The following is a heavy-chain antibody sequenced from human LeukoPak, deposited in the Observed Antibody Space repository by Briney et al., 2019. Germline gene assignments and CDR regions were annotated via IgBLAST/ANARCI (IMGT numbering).Heavy chain of an antibody. D-gene: IGHD1-26*01. Sequence: GGSLRLSCAASGFTFSSYWMHWVRQAPGKGLVWVSRINSDGSSTSYADSVKGRFTISRDNSKNTLYLQMNSLRAEDTAVYYCARDSGSYYLDAFDIWGQGTMVTVSS. CDR2: INSDGSST. CDR3: ARDSGSYYLDAFDI. CDR1: GFTFSSYW. V-gene: IGHV3-74*01. J-gene: IGHJ3*02.